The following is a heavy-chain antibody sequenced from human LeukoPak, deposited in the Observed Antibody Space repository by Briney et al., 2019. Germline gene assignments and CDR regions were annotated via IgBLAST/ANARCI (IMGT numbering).Heavy chain of an antibody. CDR3: ATVGATGY. CDR2: INWNGGFI. D-gene: IGHD1-26*01. J-gene: IGHJ4*02. V-gene: IGHV3-9*01. CDR1: GFTFDDYA. Sequence: GWSLRLSCAASGFTFDDYAMHWVRHAPGKGLEWVSGINWNGGFITYADSVKGRFTISRDSAKNSLYLEMNSLRAEDTAVYYCATVGATGYWGQGTLVTVSS.